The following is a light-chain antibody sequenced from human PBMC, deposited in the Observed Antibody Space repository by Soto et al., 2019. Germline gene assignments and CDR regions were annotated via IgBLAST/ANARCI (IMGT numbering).Light chain of an antibody. CDR3: SSYASNNILYV. CDR2: EVN. Sequence: QSALTQPASVSGSPGQSITISCTGTSSDVGAYDYVSWYQHPPGKAPKLIIYEVNNRPSGVSNRFSGSKSGNTASLTISGIQAEDEADYYCSSYASNNILYVFGTGTKATVL. V-gene: IGLV2-14*01. CDR1: SSDVGAYDY. J-gene: IGLJ1*01.